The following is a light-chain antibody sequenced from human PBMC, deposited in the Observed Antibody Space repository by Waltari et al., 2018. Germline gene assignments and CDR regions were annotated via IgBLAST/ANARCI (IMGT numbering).Light chain of an antibody. CDR3: QLRTNWPPMYT. Sequence: EIVLTQPPAILSLSPGERPTLSCRASQSVSSYLGWYQQKPGQAPRLLIYDASKRATGIPARFSGSGSGTDFTLTISSLEPEDFALYYCQLRTNWPPMYTFGQGTKLEIK. CDR2: DAS. CDR1: QSVSSY. J-gene: IGKJ2*01. V-gene: IGKV3-11*01.